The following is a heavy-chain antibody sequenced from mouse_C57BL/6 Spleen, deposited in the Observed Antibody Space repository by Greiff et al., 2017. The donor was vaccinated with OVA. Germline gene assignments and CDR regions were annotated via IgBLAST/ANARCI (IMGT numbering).Heavy chain of an antibody. V-gene: IGHV1-52*01. Sequence: QVQLQQPGAELVRPGSSVKLSCKASGYTFTSYWMHWVKQRPIQGLEWIGNIDPSDSETHYNQKFKDKATLTVDKSSSTAYMQLSSLTSEDSAVYYCARWSHDGYYAMDYWGQGTSVTVSS. CDR3: ARWSHDGYYAMDY. D-gene: IGHD2-3*01. J-gene: IGHJ4*01. CDR1: GYTFTSYW. CDR2: IDPSDSET.